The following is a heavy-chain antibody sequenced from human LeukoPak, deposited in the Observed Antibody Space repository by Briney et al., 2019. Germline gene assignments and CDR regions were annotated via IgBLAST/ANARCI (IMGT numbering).Heavy chain of an antibody. V-gene: IGHV1-24*01. CDR2: FDPEDGET. CDR3: ATVSYGSGSYYNI. D-gene: IGHD3-10*01. Sequence: GASVKVSCKASGGTFSSYAISWVRQAPGKGLEWMGGFDPEDGETIYAQKFQGRVTMTEDTSTDTAYMELSSLRSEDTAVYCCATVSYGSGSYYNIWGQGTLVTVSS. J-gene: IGHJ4*02. CDR1: GGTFSSYA.